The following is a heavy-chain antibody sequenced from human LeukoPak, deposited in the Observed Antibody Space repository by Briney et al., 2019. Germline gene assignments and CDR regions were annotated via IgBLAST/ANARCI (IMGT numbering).Heavy chain of an antibody. V-gene: IGHV4-39*01. Sequence: PSETLSLTCTVSGVSISSSSYYRGWIRQPPGKGLEWIGSIYYSGSTYYNPSLKSRVTISVDTSKNQFSLKLSSVTAADTAVYYCARPSFRFGYFDYWGQGTLVTVSS. D-gene: IGHD3-3*01. CDR3: ARPSFRFGYFDY. J-gene: IGHJ4*02. CDR1: GVSISSSSYY. CDR2: IYYSGST.